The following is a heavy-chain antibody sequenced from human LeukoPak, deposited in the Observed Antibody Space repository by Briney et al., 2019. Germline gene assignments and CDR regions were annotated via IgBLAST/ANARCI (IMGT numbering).Heavy chain of an antibody. J-gene: IGHJ4*02. V-gene: IGHV3-33*01. CDR3: ARDHIAAAGTLDY. D-gene: IGHD6-13*01. CDR1: GFAFSSYS. CDR2: IWYDGSNK. Sequence: PGRSLRLPCAASGFAFSSYSMHWVRQAPGKGLEWVAVIWYDGSNKYYADSVKGRFTISRDNSKNTLYLQMNSLRAEDTAVYYCARDHIAAAGTLDYWGQGTLVTVSS.